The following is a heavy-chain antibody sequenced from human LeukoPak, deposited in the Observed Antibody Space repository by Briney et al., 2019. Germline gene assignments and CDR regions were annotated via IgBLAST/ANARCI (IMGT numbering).Heavy chain of an antibody. J-gene: IGHJ4*02. Sequence: SETLSLTCTVSGDSVISGTSFWGWIRQHPGKGLEWVGYIHHSGHTYDNPSLQSRVIISMDKSKNQFSLKLNSVTAADTAVYYCARCCSSTSCPFDYWGQGALVTVSS. CDR1: GDSVISGTSF. D-gene: IGHD2-2*01. CDR2: IHHSGHT. CDR3: ARCCSSTSCPFDY. V-gene: IGHV4-31*03.